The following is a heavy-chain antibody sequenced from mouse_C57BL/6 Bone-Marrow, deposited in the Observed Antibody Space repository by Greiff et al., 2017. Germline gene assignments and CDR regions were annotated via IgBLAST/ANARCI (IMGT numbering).Heavy chain of an antibody. Sequence: QVQLQQSGAELVRPGASVTLSCKASGYTFTDYEMHWVKQTPVHGLEWIGAIDPETGGTAYNQKFKGKAILTADKSSSTAYMELRSLTSEDSAVYYCTRFHYDLYYYAMDYWGQGTSGTVSS. J-gene: IGHJ4*01. CDR1: GYTFTDYE. V-gene: IGHV1-15*01. CDR2: IDPETGGT. D-gene: IGHD2-4*01. CDR3: TRFHYDLYYYAMDY.